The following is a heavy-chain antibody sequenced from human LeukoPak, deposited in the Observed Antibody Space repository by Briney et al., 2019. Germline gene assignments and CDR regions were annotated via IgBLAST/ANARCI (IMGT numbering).Heavy chain of an antibody. CDR1: GYTFTSYD. CDR2: MNPNSGNT. CDR3: ARALTEFPTLIVPRYYYYYYMDV. D-gene: IGHD5-12*01. J-gene: IGHJ6*03. Sequence: ASVKVSCKASGYTFTSYDINWVRQATGQGLEWMGWMNPNSGNTGYAQKFQGRVTITRNTSISTAYMELSSLRSEDTAVYYCARALTEFPTLIVPRYYYYYYMDVWGKGTTVTVSS. V-gene: IGHV1-8*03.